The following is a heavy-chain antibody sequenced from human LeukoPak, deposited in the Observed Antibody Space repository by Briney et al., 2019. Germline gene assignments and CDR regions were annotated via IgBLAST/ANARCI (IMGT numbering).Heavy chain of an antibody. J-gene: IGHJ4*02. Sequence: ASVKVSCKASGYTFTSYGISWVRQAPGQGLEWMGWISAYNGNTNYAQKLQGRVTMTTDTSTSTAFMELRSLRSDDTAVYYCASAEFRANASGGEYGFDFGAQGTLVTVPA. V-gene: IGHV1-18*01. CDR1: GYTFTSYG. CDR2: ISAYNGNT. CDR3: ASAEFRANASGGEYGFDF. D-gene: IGHD4/OR15-4a*01.